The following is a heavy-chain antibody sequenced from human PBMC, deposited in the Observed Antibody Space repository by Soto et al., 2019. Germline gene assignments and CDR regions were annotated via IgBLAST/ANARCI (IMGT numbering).Heavy chain of an antibody. CDR3: VVYSSSSGRHFDY. D-gene: IGHD6-6*01. Sequence: SLKISCKSSGYIFSKSWIGWVRQMPGKGLEWMGIIYPGDSDTRYSPSFQGQVTISADKSITTAYLQWRSLKASDTAIYYCVVYSSSSGRHFDYWGQGTLVTVSS. CDR2: IYPGDSDT. CDR1: GYIFSKSW. J-gene: IGHJ4*02. V-gene: IGHV5-51*01.